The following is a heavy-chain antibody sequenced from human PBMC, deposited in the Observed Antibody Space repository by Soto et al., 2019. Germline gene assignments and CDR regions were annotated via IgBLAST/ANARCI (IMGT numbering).Heavy chain of an antibody. CDR2: IDPSDSYT. J-gene: IGHJ4*02. Sequence: GESLKISCKGSGYSLTSYWISWVRQMPGKGLEWMGRIDPSDSYTNYSPSFQGHVTISADKSISTAYLQWSSLKASDTAMYYCAVHYYDSSGYSGTFDYWGQGTLVTVSS. V-gene: IGHV5-10-1*01. CDR1: GYSLTSYW. D-gene: IGHD3-22*01. CDR3: AVHYYDSSGYSGTFDY.